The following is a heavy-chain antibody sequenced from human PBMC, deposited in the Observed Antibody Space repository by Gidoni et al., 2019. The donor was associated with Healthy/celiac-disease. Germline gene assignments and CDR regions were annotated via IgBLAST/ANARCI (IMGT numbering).Heavy chain of an antibody. CDR3: ARGSHYYGSGSYSAAFDI. CDR2: IWYDGSNK. V-gene: IGHV3-33*01. Sequence: QVQLVESGGGVVQPGRSLRLSCAASGFTFSSYGMHWVRQAPGKGLEWGAVIWYDGSNKYYADSVKGRFTISRDNSKNTLYLQMNSLRAEDTAVYYCARGSHYYGSGSYSAAFDIWGQGTMVTVSS. CDR1: GFTFSSYG. J-gene: IGHJ3*02. D-gene: IGHD3-10*01.